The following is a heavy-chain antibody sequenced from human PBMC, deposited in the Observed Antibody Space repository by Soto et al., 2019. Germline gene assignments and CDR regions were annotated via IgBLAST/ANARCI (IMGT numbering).Heavy chain of an antibody. Sequence: QVQLQQWGAGLLKPSETLSLNCAVTGGSLSGYYWSWIRQPPGKGLEWIGEVKDGGHTNYSPSLRGRGTISSDTANNQFPLRLNSVTAADTGVYYCARGQEGVVATHWDQGSLVTVSS. D-gene: IGHD5-12*01. CDR2: VKDGGHT. J-gene: IGHJ4*02. CDR3: ARGQEGVVATH. V-gene: IGHV4-34*01. CDR1: GGSLSGYY.